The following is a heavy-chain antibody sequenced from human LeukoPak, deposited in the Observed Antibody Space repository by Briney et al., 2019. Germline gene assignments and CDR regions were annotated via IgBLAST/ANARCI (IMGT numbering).Heavy chain of an antibody. CDR3: ARRGSCTSTSCYEYFDY. V-gene: IGHV5-51*01. CDR2: IYPGDSDT. CDR1: GYSFTSYW. J-gene: IGHJ4*02. Sequence: GESLKISCKGSGYSFTSYWIGWVRQMPGKSLEWMGIIYPGDSDTRYSPSFQGQVTISADKSISTAYLQWSSLKASDTAVYYCARRGSCTSTSCYEYFDYWGQGTLVTVSS. D-gene: IGHD2-2*01.